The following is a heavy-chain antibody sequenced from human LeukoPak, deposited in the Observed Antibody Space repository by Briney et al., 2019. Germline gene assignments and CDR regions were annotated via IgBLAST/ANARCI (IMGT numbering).Heavy chain of an antibody. CDR2: ISYDGSNK. V-gene: IGHV3-30-3*01. J-gene: IGHJ5*02. D-gene: IGHD2-2*02. CDR3: ARDYPVRVVPAAIRGQPEEKRRYNWFDP. Sequence: GGSLRLSCAASGFTFSSYAMHWVRQAPGKGLEWVAVISYDGSNKYYADSVKGRFTISRDNSKNTLYLQMNSLRAEDTAVYYCARDYPVRVVPAAIRGQPEEKRRYNWFDPWGQGTLVTVSS. CDR1: GFTFSSYA.